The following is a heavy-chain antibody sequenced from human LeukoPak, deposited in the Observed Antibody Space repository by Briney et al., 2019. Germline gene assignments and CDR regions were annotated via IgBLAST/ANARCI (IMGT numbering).Heavy chain of an antibody. Sequence: SETLSLTCTVSGGSISSSSYYWGWIRQPPGKGLEWIGEINHSGSTNYNPSLKSRVTISVDTSKNQFSLKLSSVTAADTAVYYCARLPFLGRWFDPWGQGTLVTVSS. CDR3: ARLPFLGRWFDP. CDR1: GGSISSSSYY. D-gene: IGHD7-27*01. V-gene: IGHV4-39*07. J-gene: IGHJ5*02. CDR2: INHSGST.